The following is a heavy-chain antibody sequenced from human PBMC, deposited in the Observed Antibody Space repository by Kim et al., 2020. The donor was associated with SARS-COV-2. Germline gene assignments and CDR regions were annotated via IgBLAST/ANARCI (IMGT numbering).Heavy chain of an antibody. CDR3: AKDSGYNYGEFDY. CDR1: GFTFSSYG. V-gene: IGHV3-30*18. J-gene: IGHJ4*02. CDR2: ISYDGRNK. D-gene: IGHD5-18*01. Sequence: GGSLRLSCAASGFTFSSYGMHWVRQAPGKGLEWVAVISYDGRNKYYGDSVKGRFTISRDNSKNTLYLQMNSLRAEDTAVYYCAKDSGYNYGEFDYWGQGTLVTVSS.